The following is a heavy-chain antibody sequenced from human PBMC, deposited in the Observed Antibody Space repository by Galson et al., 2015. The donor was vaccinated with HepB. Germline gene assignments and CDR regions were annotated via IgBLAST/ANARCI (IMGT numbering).Heavy chain of an antibody. CDR1: GFRLSNAW. Sequence: SLRLSCAASGFRLSNAWMSWVRLAPGKGLEWLGLIKNKGDGGTTDFAAPVQGRFTISRDDSKNTLYLQMNSLKTEDTGVYYCCEMNDRDAFRIWGQGTMVTVSS. V-gene: IGHV3-15*01. D-gene: IGHD5-24*01. CDR3: CEMNDRDAFRI. CDR2: IKNKGDGGTT. J-gene: IGHJ3*02.